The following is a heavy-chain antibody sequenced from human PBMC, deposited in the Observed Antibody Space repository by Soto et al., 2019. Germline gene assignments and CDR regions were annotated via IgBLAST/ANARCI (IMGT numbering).Heavy chain of an antibody. J-gene: IGHJ1*01. CDR2: INHSGST. CDR1: GGSFSGYY. D-gene: IGHD3-10*01. CDR3: ARSGTYGSDRKYFQH. V-gene: IGHV4-34*01. Sequence: QVQLQQWGAGLLKPSETLSLTCAVYGGSFSGYYWSWIRQPPGKGLEWIGEINHSGSTNYNPSLKSRVTISVDTSKNQFSLKLSSVTAADTAVYYCARSGTYGSDRKYFQHWGQGTLVTVSS.